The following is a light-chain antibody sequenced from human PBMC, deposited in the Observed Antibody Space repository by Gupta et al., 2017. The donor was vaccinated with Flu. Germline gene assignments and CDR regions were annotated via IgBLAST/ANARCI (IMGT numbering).Light chain of an antibody. CDR1: QSVSSF. CDR3: QQRSNWPRT. J-gene: IGKJ1*01. V-gene: IGKV3-11*01. CDR2: EAS. Sequence: GEGATLACRASQSVSSFLSWYQQKPGQAPRLLIYEASNRATGIPARFSGSGYGTDFTLTISILEPEDFAVYYCQQRSNWPRTFGQGTKVEIK.